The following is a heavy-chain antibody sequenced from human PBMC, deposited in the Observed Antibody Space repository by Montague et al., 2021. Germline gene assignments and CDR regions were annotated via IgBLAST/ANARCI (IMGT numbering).Heavy chain of an antibody. CDR2: TFNTGSS. CDR3: ARHVIGNYGMDV. CDR1: GGSISSNSYW. V-gene: IGHV4-39*01. J-gene: IGHJ6*02. D-gene: IGHD3-16*02. Sequence: SETLSLTCTVSGGSISSNSYWWAWIRQPPGKGLEYVGTTFNTGSSYYSPSLKSRVTISVDTSKNQFSLRLSAVTAADTAVYCCARHVIGNYGMDVWGQGTTVTVSS.